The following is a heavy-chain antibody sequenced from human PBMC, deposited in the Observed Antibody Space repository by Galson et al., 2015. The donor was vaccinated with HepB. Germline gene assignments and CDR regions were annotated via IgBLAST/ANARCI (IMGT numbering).Heavy chain of an antibody. V-gene: IGHV3-15*01. Sequence: SLRLSCAASGFTFSNAWMSWVREAPGKGLEWVGRIKSKTDGGTTDYAAPVKGRFTISRDDSKNTLYLQMNSLKTEDTAVYYCTTSQYYDILTGYYMAPNFDYWGQGTLVTVSS. CDR3: TTSQYYDILTGYYMAPNFDY. CDR1: GFTFSNAW. CDR2: IKSKTDGGTT. J-gene: IGHJ4*02. D-gene: IGHD3-9*01.